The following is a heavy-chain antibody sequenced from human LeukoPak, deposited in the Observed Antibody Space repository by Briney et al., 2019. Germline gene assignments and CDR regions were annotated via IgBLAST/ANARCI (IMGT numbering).Heavy chain of an antibody. CDR3: TTLVWVYSSSTSWYPPDY. Sequence: GESLKISCKGSGYNFTNFWIGWVRQMPGTGLEWMGIIYPGDSDTRYNPSFQGQVTISADKSISTAYLQMNSLKTEDTAVYYCTTLVWVYSSSTSWYPPDYWGQGTLVTVSS. CDR2: IYPGDSDT. J-gene: IGHJ4*02. CDR1: GYNFTNFW. D-gene: IGHD2-2*01. V-gene: IGHV5-51*01.